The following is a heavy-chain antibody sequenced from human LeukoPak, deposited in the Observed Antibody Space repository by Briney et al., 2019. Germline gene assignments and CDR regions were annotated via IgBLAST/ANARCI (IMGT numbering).Heavy chain of an antibody. CDR2: INAGSGNT. D-gene: IGHD3-22*01. J-gene: IGHJ4*02. V-gene: IGHV1-3*01. Sequence: AASVKVSCKASGYTFTSYAMHWVRQAPGQRLEWMGWINAGSGNTKYSQKFQGRVTITRDTSASTAFMELSSLRSEDTAVYYCARDAWGSGYPNFDYWGQGTLVTVSS. CDR3: ARDAWGSGYPNFDY. CDR1: GYTFTSYA.